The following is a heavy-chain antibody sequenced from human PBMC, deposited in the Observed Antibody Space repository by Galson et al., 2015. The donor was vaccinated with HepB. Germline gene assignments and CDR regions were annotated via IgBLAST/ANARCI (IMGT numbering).Heavy chain of an antibody. D-gene: IGHD3-9*01. Sequence: SLRLSCAASGFTFSGHNMHWVRQAPVKGLEWLAIISPDGNTAYYADSVKGLFTISRDNSKNRLFLQVDGLRPEDTAMYYCAKDFQWNFDLWGQGTRVTVSS. CDR1: GFTFSGHN. CDR3: AKDFQWNFDL. CDR2: ISPDGNTA. J-gene: IGHJ4*02. V-gene: IGHV3-30*13.